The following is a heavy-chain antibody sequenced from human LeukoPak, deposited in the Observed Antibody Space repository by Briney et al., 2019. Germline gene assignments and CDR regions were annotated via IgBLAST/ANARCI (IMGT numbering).Heavy chain of an antibody. V-gene: IGHV4-38-2*02. CDR2: IYHSGST. CDR1: GYSISSGYY. Sequence: SETLSLTCTVSGYSISSGYYWGWIRQPPGKGLEWIGSIYHSGSTYYNPSLKSRVTISVDTSKNQFSLKLSSVTAADTAVYYCARDRGYSGTFDYWGQGTLVTVSS. J-gene: IGHJ4*02. CDR3: ARDRGYSGTFDY. D-gene: IGHD5-12*01.